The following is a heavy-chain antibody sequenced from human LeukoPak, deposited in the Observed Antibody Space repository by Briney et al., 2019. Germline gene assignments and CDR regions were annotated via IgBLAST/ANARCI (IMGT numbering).Heavy chain of an antibody. CDR2: IHTSGDT. Sequence: PGGSLRLSCAASGLTGSHNYVSWVRQAPGKGLEWVSAIHTSGDTCYADSVKGRFTISRDTSKNTPYLQINSLRAEDTAVYYCAKDPQGTVADFDYWGQGTLVTVSS. CDR3: AKDPQGTVADFDY. V-gene: IGHV3-53*01. J-gene: IGHJ4*02. D-gene: IGHD6-19*01. CDR1: GLTGSHNY.